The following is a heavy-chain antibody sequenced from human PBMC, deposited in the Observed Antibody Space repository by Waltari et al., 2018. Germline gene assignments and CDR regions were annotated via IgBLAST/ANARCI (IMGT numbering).Heavy chain of an antibody. CDR1: GFTFSSYW. J-gene: IGHJ4*02. CDR2: INSDWSST. CDR3: ARADSSDPYYFDS. D-gene: IGHD6-13*01. Sequence: EVQLVESGGGLVQPGGSLRLSCAASGFTFSSYWMHWVRQAPGKGLVGVSRINSDWSSTSYADSVKGRFTISRDNAKNTLYLQMNSLRAEDTAVYYCARADSSDPYYFDSCGQGTLVTVSS. V-gene: IGHV3-74*01.